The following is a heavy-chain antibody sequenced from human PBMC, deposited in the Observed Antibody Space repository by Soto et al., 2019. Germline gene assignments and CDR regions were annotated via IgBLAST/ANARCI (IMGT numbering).Heavy chain of an antibody. CDR2: INPNSGGT. Sequence: ASLKVSCKASGYTFTGYYMHWVRQAPGQGLEWMGWINPNSGGTNYAQKFQGWVTMTRDTSISTAYMELSRLRSDDTAVYYCARGARITIFGVVIITWFDPWGQGTLVTVPQ. V-gene: IGHV1-2*04. J-gene: IGHJ5*02. CDR3: ARGARITIFGVVIITWFDP. CDR1: GYTFTGYY. D-gene: IGHD3-3*01.